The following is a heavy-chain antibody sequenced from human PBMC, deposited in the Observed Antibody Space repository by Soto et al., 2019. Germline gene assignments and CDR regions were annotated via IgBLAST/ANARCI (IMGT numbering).Heavy chain of an antibody. V-gene: IGHV1-2*02. CDR3: ARDLIVDGPDNYGMDV. CDR1: GYTFSGHY. CDR2: INPN. J-gene: IGHJ6*02. D-gene: IGHD1-26*01. Sequence: VASVKVSCKASGYTFSGHYIHWVRQAPGQGLEWMGWINPNTRDTSIFTTHMRLNRLTSDDTAVYYCARDLIVDGPDNYGMDVWGQGTTVTVSS.